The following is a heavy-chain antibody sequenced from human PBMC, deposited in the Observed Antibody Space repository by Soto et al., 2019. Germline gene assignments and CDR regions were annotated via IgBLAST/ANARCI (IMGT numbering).Heavy chain of an antibody. CDR3: AKMTLLVVPGYNWFDP. J-gene: IGHJ5*02. Sequence: SETLSLTCAVSGGSISSSNWWSWVRQPPGKGLEWIGEIYHSGSTNYNPSLKSRVTISVDKSKNQFSLKLSSVTAADTAVYYCAKMTLLVVPGYNWFDPWGQGTLVTVSS. D-gene: IGHD2-2*01. V-gene: IGHV4-4*02. CDR2: IYHSGST. CDR1: GGSISSSNW.